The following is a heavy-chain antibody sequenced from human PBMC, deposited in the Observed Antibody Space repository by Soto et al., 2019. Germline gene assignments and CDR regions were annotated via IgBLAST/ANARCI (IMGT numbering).Heavy chain of an antibody. D-gene: IGHD2-15*01. V-gene: IGHV3-30-3*01. CDR1: GFTFSSYA. CDR2: ISYDGSNK. Sequence: GGSLRLSCAASGFTFSSYAMHWVRQAPGKGLEWVAVISYDGSNKYYADSVKGRFTISRDNSKNTLYLQMNSLRAEDTAVYYCARGLCSGGSCYSGVEYFDYWGQGTLVTVS. J-gene: IGHJ4*02. CDR3: ARGLCSGGSCYSGVEYFDY.